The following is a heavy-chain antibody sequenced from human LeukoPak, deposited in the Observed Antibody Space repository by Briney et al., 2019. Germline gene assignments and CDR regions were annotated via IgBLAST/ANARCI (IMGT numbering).Heavy chain of an antibody. D-gene: IGHD3-22*01. CDR1: ATDRKSDD. Sequence: LALSNTTSATDRKSDDWSKSVHPGGSGLNKIKNVSSRGDTNYNPSLKSRVTISRDTSKNQVSLNLNSITAADTAVYSCARGPRYFDTSSYYCDCWGQGLLVTVSS. J-gene: IGHJ4*02. CDR3: ARGPRYFDTSSYYCDC. V-gene: IGHV4-59*01. CDR2: VSSRGDT.